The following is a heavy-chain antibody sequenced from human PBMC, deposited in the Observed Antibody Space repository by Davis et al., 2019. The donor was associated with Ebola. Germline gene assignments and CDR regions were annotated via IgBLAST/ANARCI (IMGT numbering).Heavy chain of an antibody. CDR2: ISYDGSNK. J-gene: IGHJ3*02. V-gene: IGHV3-30-3*01. D-gene: IGHD3-22*01. CDR1: GFTFSSYA. Sequence: GESLKISCAASGFTFSSYAMHWIRQAPGKGLEWVAVISYDGSNKYYADSVKGRFTISRDNSKNTLYLQMNSLRAEDTAVYYCAREKVLYYDSSGYHDAFDIWGQGTMVTVSS. CDR3: AREKVLYYDSSGYHDAFDI.